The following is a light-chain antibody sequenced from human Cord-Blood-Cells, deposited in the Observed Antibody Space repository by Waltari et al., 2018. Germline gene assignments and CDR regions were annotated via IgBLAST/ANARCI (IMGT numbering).Light chain of an antibody. CDR1: QSISSN. CDR2: AAS. J-gene: IGKJ1*01. Sequence: DIQMTQSPSSLSASVGDRVTITCQASQSISSNLNCYKQKPGNAPNLLIYAASSLQSGVPSRFSGSGSGTDFTLTISSLQPEDFATYYCQQSYSTPPWTFGQGTKVEIK. V-gene: IGKV1-39*01. CDR3: QQSYSTPPWT.